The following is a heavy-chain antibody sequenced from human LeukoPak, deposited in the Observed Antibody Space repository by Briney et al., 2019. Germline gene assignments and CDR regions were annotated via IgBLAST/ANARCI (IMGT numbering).Heavy chain of an antibody. D-gene: IGHD2-21*02. CDR1: GFTFSSYG. J-gene: IGHJ4*02. CDR3: ARIGGDRHPIEY. Sequence: GGSLRLSCSASGFTFSSYGMHWVRQAPGKGLEWVAVIWYDGRNKHYADSVKGRFTISRDNSKNTLYLQMNSLRAEDTAVYYCARIGGDRHPIEYWGQGTLVTVSS. CDR2: IWYDGRNK. V-gene: IGHV3-33*08.